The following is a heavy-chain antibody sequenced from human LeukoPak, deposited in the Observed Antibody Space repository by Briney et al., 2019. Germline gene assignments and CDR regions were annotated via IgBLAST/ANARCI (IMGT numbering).Heavy chain of an antibody. CDR3: ARGNQDIVVVPAAGYYYYGMDV. Sequence: ASVKVSCKASGGTFSSYAISWVRQAPGQGLEWMGGIIPIFGTASYAQKFQGRVTITADESTSTAYMELSSLRSEDTAVYYCARGNQDIVVVPAAGYYYYGMDVWGQGTTVTVSS. J-gene: IGHJ6*02. D-gene: IGHD2-2*01. CDR2: IIPIFGTA. V-gene: IGHV1-69*13. CDR1: GGTFSSYA.